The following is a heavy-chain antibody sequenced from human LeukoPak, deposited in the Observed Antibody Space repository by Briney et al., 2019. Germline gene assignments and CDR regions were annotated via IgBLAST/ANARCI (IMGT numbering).Heavy chain of an antibody. J-gene: IGHJ4*02. D-gene: IGHD6-19*01. CDR2: LSYDGSNK. Sequence: GRSLRLSCAASGFTFSKYGMHWVRQAPGKGLEWVAVLSYDGSNKNYADSVKGRFTISRDNSKNSRYVEMNSLRGEDTAVYYLAVDRVDGMGYYSGEERLVSVSS. CDR3: AVDRVDGMGYY. V-gene: IGHV3-30*03. CDR1: GFTFSKYG.